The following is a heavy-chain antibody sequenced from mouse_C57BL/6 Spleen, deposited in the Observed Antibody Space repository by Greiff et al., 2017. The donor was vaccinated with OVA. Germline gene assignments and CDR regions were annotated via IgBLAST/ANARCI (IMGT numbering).Heavy chain of an antibody. J-gene: IGHJ1*03. CDR1: GYTFTSYW. D-gene: IGHD2-10*02. V-gene: IGHV1-52*01. Sequence: VQLQESGAELVRPGSSVKLSCKASGYTFTSYWMHWVKQRPIQGLEWIGNIDPSDSETHYNQKFKDKATLTVDKSSSTAYMQLSSLTSEDSAVYYCARRRSSMENYWYFDVWGTGTTVTVSS. CDR3: ARRRSSMENYWYFDV. CDR2: IDPSDSET.